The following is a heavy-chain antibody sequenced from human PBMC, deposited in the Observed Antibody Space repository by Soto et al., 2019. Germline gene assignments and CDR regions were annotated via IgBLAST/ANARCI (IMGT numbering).Heavy chain of an antibody. V-gene: IGHV5-51*01. Sequence: GESLKISSKGSGYSFTSYWIGWLRQMTGKGLEWMAIIYPGDSDSRYSPSFQGQVTISADKSISTAYLQWSDLKASDTAMYYCAGAYCGGACYSLNYYHYYVMDVWGQGTTVTVSS. CDR1: GYSFTSYW. J-gene: IGHJ6*02. CDR3: AGAYCGGACYSLNYYHYYVMDV. D-gene: IGHD2-21*02. CDR2: IYPGDSDS.